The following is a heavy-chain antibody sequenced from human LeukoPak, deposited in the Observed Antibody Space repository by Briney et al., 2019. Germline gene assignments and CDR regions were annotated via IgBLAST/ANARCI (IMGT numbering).Heavy chain of an antibody. CDR3: ATGLYSSGWY. J-gene: IGHJ4*02. Sequence: AASVKVSCKVSGYTLTELSMHWERQAPGKGLEWMGGFDPEDGETIYAQKFQGRVTMTEDTSTDTAYMELGSLRSEDTAVYYCATGLYSSGWYWGQGTLVTVSS. CDR1: GYTLTELS. CDR2: FDPEDGET. D-gene: IGHD6-19*01. V-gene: IGHV1-24*01.